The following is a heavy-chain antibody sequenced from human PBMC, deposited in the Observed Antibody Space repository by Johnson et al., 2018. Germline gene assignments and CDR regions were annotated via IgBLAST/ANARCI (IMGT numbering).Heavy chain of an antibody. CDR1: GFTFSSYA. V-gene: IGHV3-30-3*01. CDR3: ARDRGYCSGGSCYRYFQH. Sequence: QVQLVQSGGGVVQXGRSLRLSCAASGFTFSSYAMHWVRQAPGKGLEWVAVISYDGSNKYYAESVKVRFTISRDNSKNTLYLQMNSLRAEDTAVYYCARDRGYCSGGSCYRYFQHWGQGTLVTVSS. CDR2: ISYDGSNK. J-gene: IGHJ1*01. D-gene: IGHD2-15*01.